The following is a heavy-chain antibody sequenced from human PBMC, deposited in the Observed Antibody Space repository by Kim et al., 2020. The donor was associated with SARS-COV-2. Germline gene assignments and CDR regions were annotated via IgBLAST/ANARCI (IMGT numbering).Heavy chain of an antibody. CDR3: ASLGGSGWYEYYYGMDV. D-gene: IGHD6-19*01. CDR1: GGTFSSYT. J-gene: IGHJ6*02. CDR2: IIPILGIA. Sequence: SVKVSCKASGGTFSSYTVSWVRQAPGQGLEWMGRIIPILGIANYAQKFQGRVTITADKSTSTAYMELSSLRSEDTAVYYCASLGGSGWYEYYYGMDVWGQGTTVTV. V-gene: IGHV1-69*02.